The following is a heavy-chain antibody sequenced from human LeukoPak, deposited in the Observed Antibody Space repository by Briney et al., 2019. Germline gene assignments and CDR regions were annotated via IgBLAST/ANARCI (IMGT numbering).Heavy chain of an antibody. D-gene: IGHD2-2*03. CDR2: FDPEDGET. CDR1: GYTFTGYY. CDR3: ATEVGSGAFDI. J-gene: IGHJ3*02. Sequence: GASVKLSCKASGYTFTGYYMHWVRQAPGQGLEWMGGFDPEDGETIYAQKFQGRVTMTKDTSTDTAYMELSSLRSEDTAVYYCATEVGSGAFDIWGQGTMVTVSS. V-gene: IGHV1-24*01.